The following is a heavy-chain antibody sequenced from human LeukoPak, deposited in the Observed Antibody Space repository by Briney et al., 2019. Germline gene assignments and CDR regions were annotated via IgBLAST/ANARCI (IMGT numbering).Heavy chain of an antibody. CDR2: IYTSGST. D-gene: IGHD6-19*01. V-gene: IGHV4-61*02. CDR1: GGSISSGSYY. CDR3: ARVRVAGMGEYYFDY. J-gene: IGHJ4*02. Sequence: SETLSLTCTVSGGSISSGSYYWSWIRQPAGKGLEWIGRIYTSGSTNHNPSLKRRVTISVDTSKNQFSLKLSSVTAADTAVYYCARVRVAGMGEYYFDYWGQGTLVTVSS.